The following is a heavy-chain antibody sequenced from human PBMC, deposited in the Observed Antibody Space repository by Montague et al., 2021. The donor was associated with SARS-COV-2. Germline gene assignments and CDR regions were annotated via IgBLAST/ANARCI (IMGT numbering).Heavy chain of an antibody. Sequence: SETLSLTCTVSGGSMSDHYCAWIRQPPGKGLEWLAYIYYSGGINTNASLKSRVTMSVDTSKNQFYLKMTAVTAADTADYYCARHRGIGAADDWGQGTLVTVSS. D-gene: IGHD6-13*01. CDR3: ARHRGIGAADD. J-gene: IGHJ4*02. CDR1: GGSMSDHY. V-gene: IGHV4-59*08. CDR2: IYYSGGI.